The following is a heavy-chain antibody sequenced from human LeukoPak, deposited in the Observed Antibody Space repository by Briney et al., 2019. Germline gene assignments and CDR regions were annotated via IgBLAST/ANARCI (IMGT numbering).Heavy chain of an antibody. CDR3: ARGILVTVYAAFDY. V-gene: IGHV4-34*01. CDR1: GGSFSGYY. CDR2: IIHSGRT. J-gene: IGHJ4*02. D-gene: IGHD2/OR15-2a*01. Sequence: SETLSLTCGVYGGSFSGYYWTWIRQSPGMGLEWIGEIIHSGRTNYHPSLTSRVSISVDTSKNQFSLELSSVTAADTAVYYCARGILVTVYAAFDYWGQGTLVTVSS.